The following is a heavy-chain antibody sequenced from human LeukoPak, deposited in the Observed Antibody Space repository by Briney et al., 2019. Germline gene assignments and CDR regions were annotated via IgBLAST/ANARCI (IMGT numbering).Heavy chain of an antibody. CDR1: GFTVSSNS. V-gene: IGHV3-53*01. CDR2: IYSDNT. Sequence: PGGSLRLSCTVSGFTVSSNSMSWVRQAPGKGLEWVSFIYSDNTHYSDSVKGRFTISRDNSKNTLYLQMNSLRAEDTAVYFCARDRDYGDKLGPDDVWYFDLWGRGTLVTVSS. CDR3: ARDRDYGDKLGPDDVWYFDL. J-gene: IGHJ2*01. D-gene: IGHD4-23*01.